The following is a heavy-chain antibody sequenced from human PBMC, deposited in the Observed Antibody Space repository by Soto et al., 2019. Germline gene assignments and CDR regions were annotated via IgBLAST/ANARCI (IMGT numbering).Heavy chain of an antibody. V-gene: IGHV3-33*01. CDR1: GFTFSSYG. D-gene: IGHD3-10*01. CDR2: IWYDGSNK. CDR3: ARVRGRFGELRAVHFDY. J-gene: IGHJ4*02. Sequence: QVQLVESGGGVVQPGRSLRLSCAASGFTFSSYGMHWVRQAPGKGLEWVAVIWYDGSNKYYADSVKGRFTISRDNSKNTLYLQMNSLRAEDTAVYYCARVRGRFGELRAVHFDYWGQGTLVTVSS.